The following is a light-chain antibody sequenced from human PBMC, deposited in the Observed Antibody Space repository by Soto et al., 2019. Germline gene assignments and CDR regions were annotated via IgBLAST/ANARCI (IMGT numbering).Light chain of an antibody. CDR2: KSN. V-gene: IGLV1-47*01. Sequence: QSVLTQPPSASGTPGQRVTISCSGSSSNFASNSVYWYQQVPGTAPKLLIYKSNQRPSGVADRFSGSKSGTSASLAISGLRSEDEADYYCVTWDDNLSCVLFGGGTKPTVL. CDR1: SSNFASNS. J-gene: IGLJ2*01. CDR3: VTWDDNLSCVL.